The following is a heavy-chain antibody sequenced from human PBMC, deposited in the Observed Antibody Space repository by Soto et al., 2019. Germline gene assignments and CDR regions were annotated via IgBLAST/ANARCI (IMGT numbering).Heavy chain of an antibody. V-gene: IGHV3-30-3*01. CDR1: GFTFSSYA. Sequence: QVQLVESGGGVVQPGRSLRLSCAASGFTFSSYAMHWVRQAPGKGLEWVAVISYDGSNKYYADSVKGRFTISRDNSKNTLYLQKNSLRAEDTAVYYCARDMEVHRNYDFWSGYWSPHYYYGMDVWGQGTTVTVSS. CDR2: ISYDGSNK. J-gene: IGHJ6*02. D-gene: IGHD3-3*01. CDR3: ARDMEVHRNYDFWSGYWSPHYYYGMDV.